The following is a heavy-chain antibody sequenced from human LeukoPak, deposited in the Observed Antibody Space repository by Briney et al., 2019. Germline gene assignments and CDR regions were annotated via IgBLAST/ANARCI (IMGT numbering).Heavy chain of an antibody. CDR1: GFTFSSYG. CDR2: ISYGGSNK. V-gene: IGHV3-30*18. Sequence: PGGSLRLSCAASGFTFSSYGMHWVRQAPGKGLEWVAVISYGGSNKYYADSVKGRFTISRDNSKNTLYLQMNSLRAEDTAVYYCAKDLAYSSSWSIDYWGQGTLVTVSS. J-gene: IGHJ4*02. D-gene: IGHD6-13*01. CDR3: AKDLAYSSSWSIDY.